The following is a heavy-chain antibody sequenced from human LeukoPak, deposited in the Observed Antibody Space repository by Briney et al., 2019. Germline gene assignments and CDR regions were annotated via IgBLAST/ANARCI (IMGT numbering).Heavy chain of an antibody. Sequence: GGSLRLSCAASGFTFSSYGMHWVRQAPGKGLEWVAVISYDGSNKYYADSVKGRFTISRDSAENSLYLQMNSLRVEDTAFYYCGRDLAYSRLDYWGQGMLVTVSS. J-gene: IGHJ4*02. CDR3: GRDLAYSRLDY. V-gene: IGHV3-30*03. CDR1: GFTFSSYG. D-gene: IGHD5-18*01. CDR2: ISYDGSNK.